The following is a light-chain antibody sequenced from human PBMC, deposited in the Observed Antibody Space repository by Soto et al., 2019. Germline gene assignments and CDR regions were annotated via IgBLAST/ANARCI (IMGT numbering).Light chain of an antibody. J-gene: IGKJ1*01. Sequence: DIQVTQSPSTLSASVGDRVTITCRASESLGGWLAWSQQKPGKAPKLLLYDASSLHSGVPSRFTGSGSGTEFTLTSSSLQPDDFATYYCQQYNTFSTFGQGTKVEIK. CDR2: DAS. V-gene: IGKV1-5*01. CDR3: QQYNTFST. CDR1: ESLGGW.